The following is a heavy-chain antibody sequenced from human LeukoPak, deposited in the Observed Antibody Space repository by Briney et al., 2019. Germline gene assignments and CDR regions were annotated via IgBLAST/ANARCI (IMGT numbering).Heavy chain of an antibody. D-gene: IGHD2-15*01. V-gene: IGHV3-30*02. CDR1: GFTFSSYG. J-gene: IGHJ4*02. CDR2: IRYDGSNK. Sequence: GGSLRLSCAASGFTFSSYGMHWVRQAPGKGLEWVAFIRYDGSNKYYADSVKGRFTISRDNSKNTLYLQMNSLRAEDTAVYYCAKDTLTRKGYDYSSQGTLVTVSS. CDR3: AKDTLTRKGYDY.